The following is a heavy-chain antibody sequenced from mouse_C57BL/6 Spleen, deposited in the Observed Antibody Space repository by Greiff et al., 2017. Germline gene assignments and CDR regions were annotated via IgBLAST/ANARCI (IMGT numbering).Heavy chain of an antibody. J-gene: IGHJ4*01. V-gene: IGHV10-1*01. CDR1: GFSFNTYA. CDR2: IRSKSNNYAT. CDR3: VRHVDHYYAMDY. Sequence: VQLKESGGGLVQPKGSLKLSCAASGFSFNTYAMNWVRQAPGKGLEWVARIRSKSNNYATYYADSVKDRFTISRDDSESMLYLQMNNLKTEDTAMYYCVRHVDHYYAMDYWGQGTSVTVSS.